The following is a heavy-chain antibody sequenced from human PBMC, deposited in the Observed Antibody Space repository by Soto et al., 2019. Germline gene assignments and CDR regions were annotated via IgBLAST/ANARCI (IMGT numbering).Heavy chain of an antibody. V-gene: IGHV3-30-3*01. CDR1: GFTFGAYW. CDR2: ISYDGSNK. J-gene: IGHJ4*02. CDR3: ARENDY. Sequence: RVSCGAAGFTFGAYWMSWVRQAPGKGLEWVAVISYDGSNKYYADSVKGRFTISRDNSKNTLYLQMNSLRAEDTAVYYCARENDYWGQGTLVTVS.